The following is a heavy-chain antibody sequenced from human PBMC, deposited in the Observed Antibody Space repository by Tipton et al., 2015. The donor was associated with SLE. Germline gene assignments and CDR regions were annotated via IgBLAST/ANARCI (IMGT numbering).Heavy chain of an antibody. CDR3: ARAPHPYCSSSNCPLDN. D-gene: IGHD2-2*01. CDR2: IRSKNYGGFT. J-gene: IGHJ4*02. Sequence: RSLRLSCEGSGFTFGDYALSWVRQAPGKGLEWVSFIRSKNYGGFTQHAASVEGRFTISRDDSKSIAYLQMNSLKTEDTAVYYCARAPHPYCSSSNCPLDNWGQGMVVTVSS. CDR1: GFTFGDYA. V-gene: IGHV3-49*04.